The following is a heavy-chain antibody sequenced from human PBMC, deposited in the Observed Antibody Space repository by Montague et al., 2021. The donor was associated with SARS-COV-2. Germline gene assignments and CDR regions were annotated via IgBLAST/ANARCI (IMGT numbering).Heavy chain of an antibody. J-gene: IGHJ6*02. CDR3: ATSSAIVATIRGGGNYYYYYGMDV. D-gene: IGHD5-12*01. CDR1: GYPLTELS. Sequence: SGKVSCKVSGYPLTELSMHWVRQAPGKGLEWMGGFDPEDGETIYAQKFQGRVTMTEDTSTDTAYMELSSLRSEDTAVYYCATSSAIVATIRGGGNYYYYYGMDVWGQGTTVTVSS. CDR2: FDPEDGET. V-gene: IGHV1-24*01.